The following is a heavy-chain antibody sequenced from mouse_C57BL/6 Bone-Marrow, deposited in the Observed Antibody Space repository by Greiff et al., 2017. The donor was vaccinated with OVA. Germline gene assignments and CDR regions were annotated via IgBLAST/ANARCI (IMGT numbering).Heavy chain of an antibody. Sequence: VQLQQSDAELVKPGASVKISCKVSGYTFTDNTIHWMKQRPEQGLEWIGYIYPRAGSTKYTEKFKGKATLTAYKSSSTAYMQLNSLTSEDSAVYFCARDRWLLHWYFDVWGTGTTVTVSS. V-gene: IGHV1-78*01. CDR2: IYPRAGST. J-gene: IGHJ1*03. CDR1: GYTFTDNT. D-gene: IGHD2-3*01. CDR3: ARDRWLLHWYFDV.